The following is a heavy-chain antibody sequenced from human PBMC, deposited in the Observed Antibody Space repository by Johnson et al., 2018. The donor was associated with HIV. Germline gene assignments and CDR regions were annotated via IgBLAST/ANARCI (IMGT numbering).Heavy chain of an antibody. CDR1: GFTFDDYA. V-gene: IGHV3-9*01. J-gene: IGHJ3*01. Sequence: DVQVVESGGGLVQPGRSLRLSCAASGFTFDDYAMHWVRQAPGKGLEWVSGISWNSGSTGYADSVKGRFTISRDNAKHSLSLQMNSLRAEDTALYSCARVRRRWGYQGDAFDLWGQGTMVTV. CDR3: ARVRRRWGYQGDAFDL. CDR2: ISWNSGST. D-gene: IGHD2-2*01.